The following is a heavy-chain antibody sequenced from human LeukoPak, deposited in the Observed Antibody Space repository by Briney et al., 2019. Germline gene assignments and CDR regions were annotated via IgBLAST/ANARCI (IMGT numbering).Heavy chain of an antibody. D-gene: IGHD1-1*01. CDR3: AKVPQGNWNSSY. J-gene: IGHJ4*02. Sequence: GRSLRLSCAASGFTFSSYGMHWVRQAPGKGLEWVAVISYDGSKKYYADSVKGRFTISRDNSTNTLYLQMNSLRAEDTAVYYCAKVPQGNWNSSYWGQGTLVTVSS. CDR1: GFTFSSYG. V-gene: IGHV3-30*18. CDR2: ISYDGSKK.